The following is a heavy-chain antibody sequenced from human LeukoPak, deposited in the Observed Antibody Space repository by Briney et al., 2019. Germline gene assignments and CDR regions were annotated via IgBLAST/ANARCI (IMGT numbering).Heavy chain of an antibody. CDR2: IYSGGST. V-gene: IGHV3-66*02. CDR3: ARDPTYYDILTGYYIPNFDY. J-gene: IGHJ4*02. Sequence: PGGSLRLSCAASGFTVSSNYMSWVRQAPGKGLEWFSVIYSGGSTYYADSVKGRFTISRDNSKNTLYLQMNSLRAEDTAVYYCARDPTYYDILTGYYIPNFDYWGQGTLVTVSS. D-gene: IGHD3-9*01. CDR1: GFTVSSNY.